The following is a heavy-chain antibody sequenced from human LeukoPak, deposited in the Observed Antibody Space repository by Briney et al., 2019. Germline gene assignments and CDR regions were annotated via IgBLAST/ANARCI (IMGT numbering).Heavy chain of an antibody. CDR3: ATATVPGAIEGPFDPFDI. V-gene: IGHV1-69*05. J-gene: IGHJ3*02. CDR2: SIPLYHSS. CDR1: GGTVRSYA. Sequence: SVKVSCKASGGTVRSYAFSWVRRAPGQGLEWMGGSIPLYHSSNYAQNFQGRVTLTTDESTNTAYMELSSLRSEDTAVYYCATATVPGAIEGPFDPFDIWGQGTMVTVSS. D-gene: IGHD2-2*02.